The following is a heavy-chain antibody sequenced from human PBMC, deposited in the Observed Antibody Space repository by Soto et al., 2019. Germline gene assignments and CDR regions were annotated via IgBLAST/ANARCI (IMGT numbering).Heavy chain of an antibody. Sequence: PSETLSLTCAVYGGSFIGYYWSWRRQPPGKGLEWIGEINHSGSTNYNPSLKSRVTISVDTSKNQFSLKLSSVTAADTAVYYCARGRAYYDSSGYPPKKYYFDYWGQGTLVTVSS. CDR3: ARGRAYYDSSGYPPKKYYFDY. CDR2: INHSGST. CDR1: GGSFIGYY. D-gene: IGHD3-22*01. J-gene: IGHJ4*02. V-gene: IGHV4-34*01.